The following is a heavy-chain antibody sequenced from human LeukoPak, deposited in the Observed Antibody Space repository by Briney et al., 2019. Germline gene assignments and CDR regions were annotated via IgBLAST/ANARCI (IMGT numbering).Heavy chain of an antibody. V-gene: IGHV1-18*01. D-gene: IGHD5-18*01. CDR2: ISAYNGNT. Sequence: GASVKVSCKASGYTFTSYGISWVRQAPGQGLEWMGWISAYNGNTNYAQKLQGRVTMTTDTSKSTAYMELRSLRSDDTAVYYCARDGGYSYGYRVYYGMDVWGQGTTVTVSS. CDR1: GYTFTSYG. CDR3: ARDGGYSYGYRVYYGMDV. J-gene: IGHJ6*02.